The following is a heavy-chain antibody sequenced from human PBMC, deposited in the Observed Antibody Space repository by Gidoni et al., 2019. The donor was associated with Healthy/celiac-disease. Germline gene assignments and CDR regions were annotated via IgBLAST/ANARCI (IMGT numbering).Heavy chain of an antibody. J-gene: IGHJ4*02. CDR1: GLSVGTARMG. CDR2: IFSNDEK. CDR3: ARIGWYSSGWPYYFDY. V-gene: IGHV2-26*01. Sequence: QVTSKESGTVLVKPTETLTLTCTVSGLSVGTARMGVRWSRQPPGTPLEWLALIFSNDEKSYSTSLKSRLTISKDTSKSQLFLTMTNMDPVDTATYYCARIGWYSSGWPYYFDYWGQGTLVTVSS. D-gene: IGHD6-19*01.